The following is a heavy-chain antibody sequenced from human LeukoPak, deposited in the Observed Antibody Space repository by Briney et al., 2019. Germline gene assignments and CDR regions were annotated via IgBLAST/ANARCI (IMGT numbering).Heavy chain of an antibody. V-gene: IGHV3-23*01. J-gene: IGHJ4*02. CDR1: GFTFSSYA. D-gene: IGHD3-9*01. Sequence: PGGSLRLSCAASGFTFSSYAMSWVRQAPGKGLEWVSAISGSGGSTYYADSVKGRFTISRDNSKNTLYLQMNSLRAEDTAVYYCAKGMGRAYYDILTGTSEPHFDYWGQGTLVTVSS. CDR3: AKGMGRAYYDILTGTSEPHFDY. CDR2: ISGSGGST.